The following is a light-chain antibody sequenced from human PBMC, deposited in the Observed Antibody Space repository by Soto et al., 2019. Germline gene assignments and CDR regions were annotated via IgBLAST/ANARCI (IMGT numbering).Light chain of an antibody. CDR3: LQDYNYPWT. V-gene: IGKV1-6*01. J-gene: IGKJ1*01. CDR1: QGIRND. CDR2: AAS. Sequence: AIRMTQSPSSFSASTGDRVTITCRASQGIRNDLGWYQQKPGKAPKLLIYAASTLQSGVPSRFSGSGSGTGFTLTISSLQPEDCATYYCLQDYNYPWTFGQGTKVDIK.